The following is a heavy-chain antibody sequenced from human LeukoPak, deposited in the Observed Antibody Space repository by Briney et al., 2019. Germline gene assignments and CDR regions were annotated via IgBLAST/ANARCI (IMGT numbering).Heavy chain of an antibody. Sequence: SVKVSCKASGGTFSSYAISWVRQAPGQGLEWMGGIIPIFGTANYAQQFQGRVTITTDESTSTAYMELSSLRSEDTAVYYCARVGWERTYYYYYYMDVWGKGTTVTVSS. J-gene: IGHJ6*03. D-gene: IGHD1-26*01. V-gene: IGHV1-69*05. CDR3: ARVGWERTYYYYYYMDV. CDR2: IIPIFGTA. CDR1: GGTFSSYA.